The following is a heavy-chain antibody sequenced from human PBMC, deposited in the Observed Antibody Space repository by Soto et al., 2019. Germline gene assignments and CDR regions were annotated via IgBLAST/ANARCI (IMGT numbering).Heavy chain of an antibody. Sequence: GGSLRLSCAASGFTFSSYWMHWVRQAPGKGLVWVSRINSDGSSTSYADSVKGRFTISRDNAKNTLYLQMNSLRAEDTAVYYCARVGVAGPIDYWGQGTLVTVSS. J-gene: IGHJ4*02. CDR2: INSDGSST. CDR3: ARVGVAGPIDY. V-gene: IGHV3-74*01. D-gene: IGHD6-19*01. CDR1: GFTFSSYW.